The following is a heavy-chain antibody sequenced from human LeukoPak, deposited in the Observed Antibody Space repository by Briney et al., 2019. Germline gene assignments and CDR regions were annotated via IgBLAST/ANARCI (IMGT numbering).Heavy chain of an antibody. CDR1: GFTFSSYG. J-gene: IGHJ6*03. D-gene: IGHD3-22*01. CDR2: ISSSSDYI. CDR3: ARVWGYHYGYYYYYMNV. V-gene: IGHV3-21*01. Sequence: GGSLRLSCAASGFTFSSYGMSWVRQAPGKGLEWVSSISSSSDYIYYADSVKGRFTISRDNAKNSLYLQMNSLRAEDTAVYYCARVWGYHYGYYYYYMNVWGKGTTVTVSS.